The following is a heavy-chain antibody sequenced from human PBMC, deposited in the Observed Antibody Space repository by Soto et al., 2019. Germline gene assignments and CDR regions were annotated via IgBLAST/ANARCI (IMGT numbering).Heavy chain of an antibody. V-gene: IGHV3-30*18. Sequence: QVQLVESGGGVVQPGRSLRLSCAASGFTFSSYGMHWVRQAPGKGLEWVAVISYDGSNKYYADSVKGRFTISRDNSKNTLHLQMNSLRAEDTAVYYCAKDGNYYDSSGYYFDYWGQGTLVTLSS. CDR2: ISYDGSNK. J-gene: IGHJ4*02. CDR1: GFTFSSYG. D-gene: IGHD3-22*01. CDR3: AKDGNYYDSSGYYFDY.